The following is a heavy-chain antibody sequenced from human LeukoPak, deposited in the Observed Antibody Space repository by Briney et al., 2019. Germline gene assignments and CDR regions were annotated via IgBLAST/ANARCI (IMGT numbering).Heavy chain of an antibody. D-gene: IGHD6-13*01. CDR1: GYTFTGYY. CDR2: INPKSGGT. V-gene: IGHV1-2*02. J-gene: IGHJ4*02. CDR3: ARAPRRVAAAGTDY. Sequence: ASVKVSCKASGYTFTGYYMHWVRQAPGQGLEWMGWINPKSGGTNYAQKFQGRVTMTRDTSISTAYMELSRLRSDDTAVYYCARAPRRVAAAGTDYWGQGTLVTVSS.